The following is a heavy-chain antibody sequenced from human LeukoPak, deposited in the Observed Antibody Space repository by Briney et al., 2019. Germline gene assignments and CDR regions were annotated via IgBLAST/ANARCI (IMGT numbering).Heavy chain of an antibody. CDR3: ARDPSRGEYYYYGMDV. J-gene: IGHJ6*02. CDR1: GFTFSSYS. V-gene: IGHV3-48*01. D-gene: IGHD2-21*01. Sequence: SCKASGFTFSSYSMNWVRQAPGKGLEWVSYISSSSSTIYYADSVKGRFTISRDNAKNSLYLQMNSLRGEDTAVYYCARDPSRGEYYYYGMDVWGQGTTVTVSS. CDR2: ISSSSSTI.